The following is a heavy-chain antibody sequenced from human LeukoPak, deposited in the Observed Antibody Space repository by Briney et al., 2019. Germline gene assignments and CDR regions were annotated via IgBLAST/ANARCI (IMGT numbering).Heavy chain of an antibody. Sequence: SETLSLTCTVSGGSISSHYWSWIRQPPGKGLEWIGYLYYSGSTNYNPSLKSRVTISVDTSKNQFSLKLSSVTAADTAVYYCARTPYDFWSGYYTGSPFDPWGQGTLVTVSS. CDR2: LYYSGST. V-gene: IGHV4-59*11. J-gene: IGHJ5*02. D-gene: IGHD3-3*01. CDR3: ARTPYDFWSGYYTGSPFDP. CDR1: GGSISSHY.